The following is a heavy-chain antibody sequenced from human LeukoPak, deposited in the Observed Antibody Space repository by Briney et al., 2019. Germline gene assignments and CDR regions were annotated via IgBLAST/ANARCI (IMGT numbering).Heavy chain of an antibody. J-gene: IGHJ4*02. V-gene: IGHV3-23*01. CDR1: GFTFSSYA. CDR3: AKDQIGSGTYYYYFDY. CDR2: ISGSGGTT. D-gene: IGHD3-10*01. Sequence: GGSLRLSCAASGFTFSSYAMSWVRQAPGKGLEWVAVISGSGGTTYYADSVKGRFTISRDNSKNTVDLQMHSLRAEDTAVYYCAKDQIGSGTYYYYFDYWGQGALVTVSS.